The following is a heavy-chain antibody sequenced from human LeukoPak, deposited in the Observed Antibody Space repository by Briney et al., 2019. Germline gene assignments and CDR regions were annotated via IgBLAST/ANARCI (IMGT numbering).Heavy chain of an antibody. CDR2: IYSSGST. J-gene: IGHJ5*02. Sequence: SETLSLTCTVSGYSISSGYYWGWIRQPPGKGLEWIGRIYSSGSTDYDPSLKSRVTMSVDTSRNQFSLMLTSVTAADTAVYYCARDRGSGYYWFDPWGQGTLVTVSS. CDR3: ARDRGSGYYWFDP. V-gene: IGHV4-38-2*02. D-gene: IGHD5-12*01. CDR1: GYSISSGYY.